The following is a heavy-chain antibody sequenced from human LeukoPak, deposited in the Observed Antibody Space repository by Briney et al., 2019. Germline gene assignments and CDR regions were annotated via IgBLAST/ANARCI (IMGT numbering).Heavy chain of an antibody. D-gene: IGHD6-19*01. CDR3: ARGTGSGWTGAFDY. CDR2: INPNSGDT. CDR1: GYTLTVYY. V-gene: IGHV1-2*06. Sequence: ASVKVSCKASGYTLTVYYIHWVRQAPGQGLEWMGRINPNSGDTNFAQKFQGRVTMTRDTSISTAYMDLSGLRPDDTAVYYCARGTGSGWTGAFDYWGQGTLVTVSS. J-gene: IGHJ4*02.